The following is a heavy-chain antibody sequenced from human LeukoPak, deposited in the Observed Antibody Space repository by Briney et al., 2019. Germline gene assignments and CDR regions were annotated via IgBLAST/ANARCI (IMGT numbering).Heavy chain of an antibody. Sequence: SVKVSCKASGGTFSSYAISWVRQAPGQGLEWMGGSIPIFGTANYAQKFQGRVTITADESTSTAYMELSSLRSEDTAVYYCARHVSTTGTTGYYYFDYWGQGALVTVSS. J-gene: IGHJ4*02. CDR1: GGTFSSYA. D-gene: IGHD1-1*01. CDR2: SIPIFGTA. CDR3: ARHVSTTGTTGYYYFDY. V-gene: IGHV1-69*13.